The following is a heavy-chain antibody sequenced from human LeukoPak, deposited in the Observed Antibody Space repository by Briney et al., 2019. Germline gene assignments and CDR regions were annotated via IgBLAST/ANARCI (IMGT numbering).Heavy chain of an antibody. V-gene: IGHV3-48*03. Sequence: SGGSLRLSCVASGFTFSSYEMNWVRQAPGEGLEWVSYISSSDSGDSTIYYADSVKGRFTISRDDAKNSLYLQMNSLRAEDTAVYYCARARWFHWYFDLWGRGTLVTVSS. CDR1: GFTFSSYE. CDR2: ISSSDSGDSTI. D-gene: IGHD3-9*01. J-gene: IGHJ2*01. CDR3: ARARWFHWYFDL.